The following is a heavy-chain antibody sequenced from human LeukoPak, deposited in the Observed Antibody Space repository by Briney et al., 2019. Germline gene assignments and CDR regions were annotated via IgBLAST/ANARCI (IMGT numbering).Heavy chain of an antibody. CDR1: GFSFPSYW. V-gene: IGHV5-51*01. CDR3: ARQKAVAVTFVYY. J-gene: IGHJ4*02. D-gene: IGHD6-19*01. Sequence: GESLKISCKGPGFSFPSYWFGWVRQMPGKGLEWMGIIYPGDSDTRYSPSFQGQVTISADKSISTAYLQWSSLKASDTAMYYCARQKAVAVTFVYYWGQGTLVTVSS. CDR2: IYPGDSDT.